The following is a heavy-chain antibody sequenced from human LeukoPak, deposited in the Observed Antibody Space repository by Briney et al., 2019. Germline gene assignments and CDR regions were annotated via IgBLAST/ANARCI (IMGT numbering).Heavy chain of an antibody. D-gene: IGHD3/OR15-3a*01. CDR2: FTGSSSII. CDR1: GFTLSSYS. J-gene: IGHJ6*02. Sequence: GGSLRLSCAGSGFTLSSYSMNWVRQAPGKGLEWVSYFTGSSSIIYYADSVKGRFTISRDNAKNSLSLQMNSLTAEDTAVYYCARGRNFEFWTAQSAGDGMDVWGQGTTVTVSS. CDR3: ARGRNFEFWTAQSAGDGMDV. V-gene: IGHV3-48*01.